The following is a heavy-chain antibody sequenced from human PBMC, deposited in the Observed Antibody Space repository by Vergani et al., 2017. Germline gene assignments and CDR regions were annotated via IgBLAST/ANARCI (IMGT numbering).Heavy chain of an antibody. Sequence: EVQLEESGGGLVLPDRSLRLSCVASGFTSAGSAMHWVRQAPGKGLEWVSGISWNSNSIGYADSVKGSCTISRDNAKTSLYLQMNSLRAEDTALYYCAKDFGTSSGGGWFDPWGQGTLVTVSS. J-gene: IGHJ5*02. CDR1: GFTSAGSA. V-gene: IGHV3-9*02. CDR3: AKDFGTSSGGGWFDP. D-gene: IGHD6-6*01. CDR2: ISWNSNSI.